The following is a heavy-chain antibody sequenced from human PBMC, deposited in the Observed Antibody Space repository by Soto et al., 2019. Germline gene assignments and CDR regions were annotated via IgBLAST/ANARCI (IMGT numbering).Heavy chain of an antibody. D-gene: IGHD5-18*01. J-gene: IGHJ6*02. Sequence: EVRLLESGGGLVQPGGSLRLYCAGSGFTSSNYSMSWVRQAPGKGLEWVSTTSGSGHYIQYRDSVKGRFTISRDNSKNTLYLQMNSLRAEDTDVSYCAGGAMVTPYYYGLDVWGQGTTVTVSS. CDR1: GFTSSNYS. V-gene: IGHV3-23*01. CDR3: AGGAMVTPYYYGLDV. CDR2: TSGSGHYI.